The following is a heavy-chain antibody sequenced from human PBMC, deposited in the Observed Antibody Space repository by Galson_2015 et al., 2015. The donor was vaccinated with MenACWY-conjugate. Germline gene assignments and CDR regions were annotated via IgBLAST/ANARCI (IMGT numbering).Heavy chain of an antibody. J-gene: IGHJ4*01. Sequence: SLRLSCAASGFTFGNYWMTWVRQAPGKGLEWVANIKGDGSEIWYVDSVKGRFTISRDNARNSLYLQMNTLRAEDTAVYYCARENTHIHAYAIDDRGNGGLGSVS. V-gene: IGHV3-7*03. CDR3: ARENTHIHAYAIDD. CDR1: GFTFGNYW. CDR2: IKGDGSEI. D-gene: IGHD3-16*01.